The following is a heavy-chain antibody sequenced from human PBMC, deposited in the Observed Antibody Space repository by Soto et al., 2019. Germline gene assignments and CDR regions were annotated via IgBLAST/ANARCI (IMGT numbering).Heavy chain of an antibody. CDR3: ARGSGIAVAGSKED. Sequence: EVQLVESGGGLVQPGGSLRLSCAASGFTVSSNYMSWVRQAPGKGLEWVSVIYSGGSTYYADSVKGRFTISRDNSKNTLDLQRNSLRAEDTAVYYCARGSGIAVAGSKEDWGQGTLVTVSS. D-gene: IGHD6-19*01. CDR1: GFTVSSNY. CDR2: IYSGGST. V-gene: IGHV3-66*01. J-gene: IGHJ4*02.